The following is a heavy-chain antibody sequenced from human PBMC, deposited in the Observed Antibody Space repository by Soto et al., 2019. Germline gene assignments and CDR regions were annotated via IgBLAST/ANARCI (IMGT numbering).Heavy chain of an antibody. CDR2: IIPIFGTA. CDR1: GYTFTGYY. CDR3: ATIAVAGTFHPGY. J-gene: IGHJ4*02. V-gene: IGHV1-69*13. Sequence: SVKVSCKASGYTFTGYYMHWVRQAPGQGLEWMGGIIPIFGTANYAQKFQGRVTITADESTSTAYMELSSLRSEDTAVYYCATIAVAGTFHPGYWGQGTLVTVSS. D-gene: IGHD6-19*01.